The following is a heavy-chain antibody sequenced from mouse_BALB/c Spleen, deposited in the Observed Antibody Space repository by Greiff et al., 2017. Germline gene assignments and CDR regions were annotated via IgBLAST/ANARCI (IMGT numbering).Heavy chain of an antibody. Sequence: EVKLVESGGGLVQPKGSLKLSCAASGFTFNTYAMNWVRQAPGKGLEWVARIRSKSNNYATYYADSVKDRFTISRDDSQSMLYLQMNNLKTEDTAMYYCVSLITTGPLWYFDVWGAGTTVTVSS. CDR2: IRSKSNNYAT. J-gene: IGHJ1*01. V-gene: IGHV10-1*02. CDR1: GFTFNTYA. CDR3: VSLITTGPLWYFDV. D-gene: IGHD2-4*01.